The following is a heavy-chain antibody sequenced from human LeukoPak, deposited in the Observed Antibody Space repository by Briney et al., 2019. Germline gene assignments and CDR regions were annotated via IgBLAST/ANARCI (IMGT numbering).Heavy chain of an antibody. CDR1: GFTFTSSA. Sequence: SVKVSCKASGFTFTSSAVQWVQQARGQRLEWIGWIVVGSGNTNYAQKFQERVTITRDMSTSTAYMELSSLRSEDTAVYYCAATSEPYGSGSYHDAFDIWGQGTMVTVSS. CDR3: AATSEPYGSGSYHDAFDI. V-gene: IGHV1-58*01. D-gene: IGHD3-10*01. CDR2: IVVGSGNT. J-gene: IGHJ3*02.